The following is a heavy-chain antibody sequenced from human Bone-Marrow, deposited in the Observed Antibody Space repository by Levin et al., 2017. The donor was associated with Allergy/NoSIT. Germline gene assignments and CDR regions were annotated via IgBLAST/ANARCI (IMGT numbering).Heavy chain of an antibody. V-gene: IGHV3-23*01. J-gene: IGHJ6*02. CDR3: AKAWIYDTVTGYRYYGMDV. CDR2: ISGSGGAT. Sequence: PGGSLRLSCAASGFSFSTFAISWVRQAPGKGLEWVSSISGSGGATWYTDSVKGRFAISRDNSENTVYLQMYSLRGEDTAVYYCAKAWIYDTVTGYRYYGMDVWGQGTTVTVFS. D-gene: IGHD3-9*01. CDR1: GFSFSTFA.